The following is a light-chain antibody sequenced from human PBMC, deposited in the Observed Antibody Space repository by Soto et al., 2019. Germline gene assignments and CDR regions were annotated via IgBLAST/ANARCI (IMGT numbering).Light chain of an antibody. CDR1: RGVISW. V-gene: IGKV1-5*03. J-gene: IGKJ1*01. CDR3: QQYNSYWT. Sequence: DIQMTQSPSPLSASVGAGATILCRASRGVISWLAWYQRKPGKAPKLLLYKASTLDSGVPSRFSGSGSGTEFTLTISSLQPDDFATYYCQQYNSYWTFGQGTKVEIK. CDR2: KAS.